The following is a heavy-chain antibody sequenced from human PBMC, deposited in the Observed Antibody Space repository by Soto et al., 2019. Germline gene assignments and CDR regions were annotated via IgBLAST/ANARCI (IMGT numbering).Heavy chain of an antibody. CDR1: GGSFANYY. D-gene: IGHD6-19*01. CDR2: INYSGST. Sequence: SETLSLTCAVYGGSFANYYWNWIRQPPGKGLEWIGEINYSGSTDYNPSLESRVTISVDTSKNQFSLNLSSVTAADTAIYYCARVGGYTSGWYLDYFDYWGQGTVVTVSS. V-gene: IGHV4-34*01. CDR3: ARVGGYTSGWYLDYFDY. J-gene: IGHJ4*02.